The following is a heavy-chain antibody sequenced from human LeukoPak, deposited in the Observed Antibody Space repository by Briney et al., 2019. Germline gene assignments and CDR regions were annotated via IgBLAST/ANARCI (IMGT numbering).Heavy chain of an antibody. D-gene: IGHD6-19*01. Sequence: GGSLRLSCAASGFTVSSNYMSWVRQAPGKGLEWVSAISGSGGSTYYADSVKGRFTISRDNSKNTLYLQMNSLRAEDTAVYYCANVSLWGSSGWYLAFDIWGQGTMVTVSS. V-gene: IGHV3-23*01. J-gene: IGHJ3*02. CDR2: ISGSGGST. CDR1: GFTVSSNY. CDR3: ANVSLWGSSGWYLAFDI.